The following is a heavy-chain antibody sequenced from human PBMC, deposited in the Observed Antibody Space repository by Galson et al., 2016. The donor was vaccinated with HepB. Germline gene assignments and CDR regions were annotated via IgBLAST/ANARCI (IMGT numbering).Heavy chain of an antibody. Sequence: SVKVSCKASGGSFSNFAISWVRQAPGQGLEWMGGIIPVFGTADYAQKFHGRVSITADESTSTAYLELSSLTSEDTAVYYCARSRSGGWSHCGDFWGQGTLVTVSS. D-gene: IGHD6-19*01. CDR3: ARSRSGGWSHCGDF. V-gene: IGHV1-69*13. J-gene: IGHJ4*02. CDR2: IIPVFGTA. CDR1: GGSFSNFA.